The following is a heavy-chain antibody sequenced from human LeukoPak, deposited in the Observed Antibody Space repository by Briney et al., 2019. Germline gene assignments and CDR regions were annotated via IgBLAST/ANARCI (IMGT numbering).Heavy chain of an antibody. CDR2: INHSGST. CDR3: ARDGVGATGIDY. D-gene: IGHD1-26*01. J-gene: IGHJ4*02. CDR1: GGSFSGYY. V-gene: IGHV4-34*01. Sequence: SETLSLTCAVYGGSFSGYYWSWIRQPPGKGLEWIGEINHSGSTNYNPSLKSRVTISVDTSKNQFSLKLSSVTAADTAVYYCARDGVGATGIDYWGQGTLVTVSS.